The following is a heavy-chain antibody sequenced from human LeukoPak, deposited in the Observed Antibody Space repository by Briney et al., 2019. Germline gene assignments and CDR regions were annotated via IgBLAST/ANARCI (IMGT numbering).Heavy chain of an antibody. V-gene: IGHV3-9*01. Sequence: GGSLRLSCADSGFSLDDYALHWVRQAPGKGGEWVSGVTWNSGRIDYADSVKGRFTISRDNAKNSLYLQMNSLRTEDTALYYCAKDMLTGASRAFDIWGQGTMVTVSS. CDR1: GFSLDDYA. CDR3: AKDMLTGASRAFDI. CDR2: VTWNSGRI. J-gene: IGHJ3*02. D-gene: IGHD1-20*01.